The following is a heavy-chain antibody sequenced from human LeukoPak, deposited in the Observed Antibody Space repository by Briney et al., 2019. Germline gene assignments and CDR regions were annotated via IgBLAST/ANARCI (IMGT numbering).Heavy chain of an antibody. CDR1: GFTFSSYG. J-gene: IGHJ4*02. CDR2: ISGSGGST. Sequence: PGGSLRLSCAASGFTFSSYGMSWVRQAPGKGLEWVSAISGSGGSTYYADSVKGRFTISRDNSKNTLYLQMNSLRAEDTAVYYCANGYSSGWTKSPIIDYWGQGTLVTVSS. V-gene: IGHV3-23*01. CDR3: ANGYSSGWTKSPIIDY. D-gene: IGHD6-19*01.